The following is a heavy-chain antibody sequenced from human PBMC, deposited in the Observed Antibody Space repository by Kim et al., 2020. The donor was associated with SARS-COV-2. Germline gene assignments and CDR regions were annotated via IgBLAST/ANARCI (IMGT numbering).Heavy chain of an antibody. D-gene: IGHD3-9*01. V-gene: IGHV4-59*13. CDR3: ARDSPQTYYDILTGGAHAFDI. CDR2: IYYSGST. Sequence: SETLSLTCTVSGGSISSYYWSWIRQPPGKGLEWIGYIYYSGSTNYNPSLKSRVTISVDTSKNQFSLKLSSVTAADTAVYYCARDSPQTYYDILTGGAHAFDIWGQGTMVTVSS. J-gene: IGHJ3*02. CDR1: GGSISSYY.